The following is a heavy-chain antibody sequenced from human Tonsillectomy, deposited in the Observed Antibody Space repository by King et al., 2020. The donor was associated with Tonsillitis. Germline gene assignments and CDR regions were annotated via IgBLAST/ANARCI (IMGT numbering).Heavy chain of an antibody. J-gene: IGHJ6*02. CDR2: ISRSGDTI. CDR1: GFNFSDYY. CDR3: ARGRKQLPLGLDV. V-gene: IGHV3-11*01. Sequence: VQLVESGGGLVKPGGSLRLSCAASGFNFSDYYISWIRQAPGKGLEWISYISRSGDTIYYADSVKGRFTISRDNAKKSLYLQMNSLRVDDTAVYYCARGRKQLPLGLDVWGQGTMVTVSS. D-gene: IGHD5-18*01.